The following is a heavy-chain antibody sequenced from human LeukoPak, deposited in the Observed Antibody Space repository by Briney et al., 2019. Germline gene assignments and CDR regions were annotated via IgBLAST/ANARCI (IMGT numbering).Heavy chain of an antibody. CDR2: ISGSGGST. CDR1: GGTFSSYA. CDR3: AKDPLSWNYLGFDY. D-gene: IGHD1-7*01. Sequence: SCKASGGTFSSYAMSWVRQAPGKGLEWVSAISGSGGSTYYADSVKGRFTISRDNSKNTLYLQMNSLRAEDTAVYYCAKDPLSWNYLGFDYWGQGTLVTVSS. J-gene: IGHJ4*02. V-gene: IGHV3-23*01.